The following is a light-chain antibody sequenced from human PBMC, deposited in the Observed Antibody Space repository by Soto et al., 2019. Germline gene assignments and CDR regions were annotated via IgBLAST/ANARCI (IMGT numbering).Light chain of an antibody. Sequence: QPVLTQPPSASGTPGQRVTISCSGSDSNIGSHPVNWYQQLPGTAPKLLIQGNNQRPSGVPDRFSGSKSGTSASLAISGLQSGDEADYYCSAWDGSLSGRVFGGGTKVTVL. CDR2: GNN. CDR1: DSNIGSHP. CDR3: SAWDGSLSGRV. J-gene: IGLJ3*02. V-gene: IGLV1-44*01.